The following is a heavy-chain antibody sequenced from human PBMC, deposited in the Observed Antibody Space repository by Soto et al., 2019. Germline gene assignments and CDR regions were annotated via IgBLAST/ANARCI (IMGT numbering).Heavy chain of an antibody. V-gene: IGHV1-69*13. CDR1: GGTFSSYA. CDR3: AREGAQFPPGWFDP. Sequence: ASVKVSCKASGGTFSSYAISWVRQAPGQGLEWMGGIIPIFGTANYAQKFQGRVTITADESTSTAYMELSSLRSEDTAVYYCAREGAQFPPGWFDPWGQGILVTVSS. D-gene: IGHD3-10*01. CDR2: IIPIFGTA. J-gene: IGHJ5*02.